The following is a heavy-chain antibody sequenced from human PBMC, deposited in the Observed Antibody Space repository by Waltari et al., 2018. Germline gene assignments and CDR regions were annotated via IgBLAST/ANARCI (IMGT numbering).Heavy chain of an antibody. V-gene: IGHV3-23*04. CDR3: AKRLGYYDSSGYYSAGGGAFDI. CDR1: GFTFSSYA. J-gene: IGHJ3*02. D-gene: IGHD3-22*01. Sequence: EVQLVESGGGLVQPGGSLRLSCAASGFTFSSYAMSWVRQAPGTGLEWVSAISGSGGSTYYADSVKGRFTISRDNSKNTLYLQMNSLRAEDTAVYYCAKRLGYYDSSGYYSAGGGAFDIWGQGTMVTVSS. CDR2: ISGSGGST.